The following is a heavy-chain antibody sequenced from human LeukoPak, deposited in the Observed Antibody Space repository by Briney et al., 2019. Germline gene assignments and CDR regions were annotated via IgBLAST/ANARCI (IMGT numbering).Heavy chain of an antibody. CDR3: AKDIGSGWYFGMDV. D-gene: IGHD6-19*01. CDR2: ISWNSGSI. CDR1: GFTFDDYG. V-gene: IGHV3-9*01. Sequence: GGSLRLSCAASGFTFDDYGMSWVRQAPGKGLEWVSGISWNSGSIGYADSVKGRFTISRDNAKNSLYLQMNSLRAEDTALYYCAKDIGSGWYFGMDVWGQGTTVTVSS. J-gene: IGHJ6*02.